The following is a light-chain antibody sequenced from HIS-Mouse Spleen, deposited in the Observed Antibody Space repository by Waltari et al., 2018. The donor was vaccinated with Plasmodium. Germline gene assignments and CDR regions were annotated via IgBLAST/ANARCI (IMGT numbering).Light chain of an antibody. CDR2: EVT. Sequence: LTQPPSASASPGPPVTISSTVTSSDVGGYNYVSWYQQHPGKAPKLMIYEVTQPPSGVPDRFSGSKSGNTASLTVSGLQAEDEADYYCSSYAGSNNLVFGGGTKLTVL. CDR1: SSDVGGYNY. V-gene: IGLV2-8*01. J-gene: IGLJ2*01. CDR3: SSYAGSNNLV.